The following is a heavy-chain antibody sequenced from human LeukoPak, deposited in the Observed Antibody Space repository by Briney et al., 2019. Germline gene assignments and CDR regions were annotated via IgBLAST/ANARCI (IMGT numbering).Heavy chain of an antibody. D-gene: IGHD6-19*01. J-gene: IGHJ4*02. CDR3: AREWGRIAVAGGPGY. CDR1: GFTFSGYA. Sequence: PGGSLRLSCAASGFTFSGYAMSWVRQAPGKGLEWVALIWYDGKTKFHADSVKGRFTISRDNSGNTLFLQMSSLRVEDTAIYYCAREWGRIAVAGGPGYWGQGALVTVSS. V-gene: IGHV3-33*08. CDR2: IWYDGKTK.